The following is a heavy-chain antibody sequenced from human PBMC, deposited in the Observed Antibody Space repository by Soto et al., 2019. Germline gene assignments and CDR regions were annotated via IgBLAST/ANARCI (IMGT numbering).Heavy chain of an antibody. J-gene: IGHJ4*02. CDR3: ARDDYVRGFDY. D-gene: IGHD4-17*01. Sequence: QVQLVQSGAEVKKPGASVKVSCKASGYTFTSYGISWVRQAPGQGREWMGWISAYNGNTNYAQKLQGRVTMTTDTCTSTAYLRLRSLRSEDADVYYCARDDYVRGFDYWGQGTLVTVSS. CDR1: GYTFTSYG. V-gene: IGHV1-18*01. CDR2: ISAYNGNT.